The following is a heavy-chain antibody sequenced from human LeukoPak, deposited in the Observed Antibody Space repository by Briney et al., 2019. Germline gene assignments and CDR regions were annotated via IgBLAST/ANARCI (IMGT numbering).Heavy chain of an antibody. D-gene: IGHD3-22*01. CDR2: ISSSSSYI. J-gene: IGHJ4*02. V-gene: IGHV3-21*01. CDR3: ASPYYYDGSSYYHFFDH. Sequence: GGSLRLSCAASGFTFSSYSMNWVRQVPGKGLEWVSSISSSSSYIKYADSVKGRFTISRDNSRNTLYLQMNNLRTEDTAVYYCASPYYYDGSSYYHFFDHWGQGTLVTVSS. CDR1: GFTFSSYS.